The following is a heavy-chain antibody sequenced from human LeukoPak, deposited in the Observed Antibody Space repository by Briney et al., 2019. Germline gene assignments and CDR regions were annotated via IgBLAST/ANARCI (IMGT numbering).Heavy chain of an antibody. Sequence: PGGSLRLSCAASGFAFSDYSMDWVRQAPGKGLEWVSDISNGSGTIYYADSVKGRFTISRDNSKNSLYLQMNSLRAEDTDEYYNARSNAPMEKPFDNWGHGTLVTVSS. CDR1: GFAFSDYS. V-gene: IGHV3-48*01. J-gene: IGHJ3*02. D-gene: IGHD3-10*01. CDR3: ARSNAPMEKPFDN. CDR2: ISNGSGTI.